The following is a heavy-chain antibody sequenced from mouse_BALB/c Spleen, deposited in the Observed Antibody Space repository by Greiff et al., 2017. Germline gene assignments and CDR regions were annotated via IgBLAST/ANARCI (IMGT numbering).Heavy chain of an antibody. Sequence: QVQLQQSGAELVRPGTSVKVSCKASGYAFTNYLIEWVKQRPGQGLEWSGVINPGSGGTNYNEKFKGKATLTADKSSSTAYMQLSSLTSDDSAVYVCARGDGYDYWYFDVWGAGTTVTVSS. D-gene: IGHD2-2*01. V-gene: IGHV1-54*03. CDR1: GYAFTNYL. CDR3: ARGDGYDYWYFDV. J-gene: IGHJ1*01. CDR2: INPGSGGT.